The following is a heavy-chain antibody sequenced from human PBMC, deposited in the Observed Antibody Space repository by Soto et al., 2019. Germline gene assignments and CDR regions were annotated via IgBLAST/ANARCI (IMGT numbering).Heavy chain of an antibody. J-gene: IGHJ6*02. V-gene: IGHV1-69*13. D-gene: IGHD3-3*01. Sequence: SVKVSCKASGGTFSSYAISWVRQAPGQGLEWMGGIIPIFGTANYAQKFQGRVTITADESTSTAYMELSSLRSEDTAVYYCATRTTSRITIFGVVTPIMYYGMDVWGQGTTVTVSS. CDR3: ATRTTSRITIFGVVTPIMYYGMDV. CDR2: IIPIFGTA. CDR1: GGTFSSYA.